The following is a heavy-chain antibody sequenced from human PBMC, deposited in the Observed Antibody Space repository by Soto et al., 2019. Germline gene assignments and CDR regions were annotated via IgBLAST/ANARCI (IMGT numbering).Heavy chain of an antibody. CDR2: INAGNGNT. V-gene: IGHV1-3*01. CDR3: ASYGDYSYGSNYYYYGMDV. Sequence: ASVKVSCKASGYTFTSYAMHWVLQAPGQRLEWMGWINAGNGNTKYSQKFQGRVTITRDTSASTAYMELSSLRSEDTAVYYCASYGDYSYGSNYYYYGMDVWGQGTTVTVSS. CDR1: GYTFTSYA. D-gene: IGHD5-18*01. J-gene: IGHJ6*02.